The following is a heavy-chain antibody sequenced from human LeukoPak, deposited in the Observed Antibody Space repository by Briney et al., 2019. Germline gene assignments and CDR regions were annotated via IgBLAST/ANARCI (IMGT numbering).Heavy chain of an antibody. CDR1: GFTFSSYA. CDR2: ISGSGGST. D-gene: IGHD3-10*01. V-gene: IGHV3-23*01. CDR3: AKPYYPGSGSYFNFDY. J-gene: IGHJ4*02. Sequence: GGSLRLSCAASGFTFSSYAMSWVRQAPGKGLEWVSGISGSGGSTYYADSVKGRFTIARDNSKNTLYLQMNSLRAEDTAVYYCAKPYYPGSGSYFNFDYWGQGTLVTVSS.